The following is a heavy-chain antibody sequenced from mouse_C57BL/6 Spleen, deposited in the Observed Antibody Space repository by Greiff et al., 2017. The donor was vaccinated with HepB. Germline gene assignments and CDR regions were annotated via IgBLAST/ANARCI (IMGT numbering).Heavy chain of an antibody. CDR1: GYTFTSYW. CDR2: IHPNSGST. D-gene: IGHD1-1*01. V-gene: IGHV1-64*01. CDR3: ALITTVVAPDY. Sequence: QVQPQQPGAELVKPGASVKLSCKASGYTFTSYWMHWVKQRPGQGLEWIGMIHPNSGSTNYNEKFKSKATLTVDKSSSTAYMQLSSLTSEDSAVYYCALITTVVAPDYWGQGTTLTVSS. J-gene: IGHJ2*01.